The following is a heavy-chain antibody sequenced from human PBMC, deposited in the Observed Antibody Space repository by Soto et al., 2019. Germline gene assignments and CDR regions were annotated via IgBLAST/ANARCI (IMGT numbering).Heavy chain of an antibody. V-gene: IGHV3-21*01. J-gene: IGHJ6*02. Sequence: PGRSPRLPYAAAGVTFSNYSRSWVRQAPGKGLEWVSSISSSSSYIYYADSVKGRFTISRDNAKNSLYLQMNSLRAEDTAVYYCARAELAVAGRYYYYGMDVWGQGTTVTVSS. CDR1: GVTFSNYS. CDR3: ARAELAVAGRYYYYGMDV. CDR2: ISSSSSYI. D-gene: IGHD6-19*01.